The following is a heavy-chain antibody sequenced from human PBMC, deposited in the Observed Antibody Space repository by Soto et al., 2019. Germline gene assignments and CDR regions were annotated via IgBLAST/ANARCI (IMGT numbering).Heavy chain of an antibody. CDR2: INHSGST. CDR3: ARPYYYDTASGYYFDY. CDR1: GGFFSGYY. Sequence: QVQLQQWGAGLLKPSETLSLTCAVYGGFFSGYYWSWLRQPPGKGLEWIGEINHSGSTNYNPSLKSRVTISVDTSKNHFSLKLSSVTAADTAVYYCARPYYYDTASGYYFDYWGQGTLVTVSS. J-gene: IGHJ4*02. D-gene: IGHD3-22*01. V-gene: IGHV4-34*01.